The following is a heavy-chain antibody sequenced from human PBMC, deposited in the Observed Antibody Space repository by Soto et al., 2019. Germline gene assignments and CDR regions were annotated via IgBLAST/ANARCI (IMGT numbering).Heavy chain of an antibody. J-gene: IGHJ1*01. CDR2: TSYDGSDK. V-gene: IGHV3-30*19. D-gene: IGHD3-16*01. Sequence: QVQLVESGGGVVQPGTSLRVSCVGSGFTFRSYVMHWVRQAPGKGLEWVALTSYDGSDKYYDESVRGRFTISRDNSRNTVDLQIDSLRLEDTALYYCARWGTTGGLDVWGQGTLVSVSS. CDR1: GFTFRSYV. CDR3: ARWGTTGGLDV.